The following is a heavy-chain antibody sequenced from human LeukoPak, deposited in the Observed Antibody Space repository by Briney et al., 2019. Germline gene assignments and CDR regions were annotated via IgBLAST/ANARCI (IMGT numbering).Heavy chain of an antibody. Sequence: PGRSLRLSCAASGFTFDDYAMHWVRQAPGKGLEWVSGISWNSGSIGYADSVKGRFTISRDNAKNSLYLQMNSLRAEDTAVYYCARDQNDLAVADYWGQGTLVTVSS. J-gene: IGHJ4*02. V-gene: IGHV3-9*01. CDR2: ISWNSGSI. CDR1: GFTFDDYA. D-gene: IGHD6-19*01. CDR3: ARDQNDLAVADY.